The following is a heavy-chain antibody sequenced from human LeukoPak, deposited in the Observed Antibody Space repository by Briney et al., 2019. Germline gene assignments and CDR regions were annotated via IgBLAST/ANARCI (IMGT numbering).Heavy chain of an antibody. V-gene: IGHV1-2*02. CDR1: GYTFTDYY. J-gene: IGHJ3*02. CDR2: INPNGGGT. D-gene: IGHD3-10*01. Sequence: ASVKVSCKASGYTFTDYYMHWVRQAPGQGLEWMGWINPNGGGTHYAQKFQGRVTMTRDTSISTAYMELSRLRSDDTAVYYCARDLNYGSGSDAFDIWGQGTMVTVSS. CDR3: ARDLNYGSGSDAFDI.